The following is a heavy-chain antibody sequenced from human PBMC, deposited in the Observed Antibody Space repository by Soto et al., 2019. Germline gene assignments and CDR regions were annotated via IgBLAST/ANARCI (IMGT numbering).Heavy chain of an antibody. Sequence: PSETLSLTCTVSGGSISSGGYYWSWIRQHPGKGLEWIGYIYYSGSTYYNPSLKSRVTISVDTSKNQFSLKLSSVTAADTAVYYCARVSSFVSIFGVVITNWFDPWGQGTLVTVSS. CDR2: IYYSGST. CDR3: ARVSSFVSIFGVVITNWFDP. D-gene: IGHD3-3*01. CDR1: GGSISSGGYY. V-gene: IGHV4-31*03. J-gene: IGHJ5*02.